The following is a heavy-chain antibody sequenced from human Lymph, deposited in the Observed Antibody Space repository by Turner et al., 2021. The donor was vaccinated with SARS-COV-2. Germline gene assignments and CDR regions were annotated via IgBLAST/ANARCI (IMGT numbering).Heavy chain of an antibody. CDR2: IIPILGIE. V-gene: IGHV1-69*10. J-gene: IGHJ4*02. Sequence: QVQLVQSGAEVKKPGSSVKVSCKASGGTFSSHAISWVRQAPGQGLGWMGGIIPILGIENSAQRFQGRVTITADKSTSTAYMELSNLRSEDTAVYYWAGAGGGRYFYFDYWGQGTLVTVSS. D-gene: IGHD1-26*01. CDR1: GGTFSSHA. CDR3: AGAGGGRYFYFDY.